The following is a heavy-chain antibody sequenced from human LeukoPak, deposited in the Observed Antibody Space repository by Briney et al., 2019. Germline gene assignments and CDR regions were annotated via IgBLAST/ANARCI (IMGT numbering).Heavy chain of an antibody. CDR3: ARGTLYDGSYSTDDY. J-gene: IGHJ4*02. V-gene: IGHV1-69*06. CDR1: GGTFSSYA. CDR2: IIPIFGTA. D-gene: IGHD1-26*01. Sequence: ASVKVSCKASGGTFSSYAISWVRQAPGQGLEWMGGIIPIFGTANYAQKFQGRVTITADKSTSTAYMELRSLRSDDTAVYYCARGTLYDGSYSTDDYWGQGTLVTVSS.